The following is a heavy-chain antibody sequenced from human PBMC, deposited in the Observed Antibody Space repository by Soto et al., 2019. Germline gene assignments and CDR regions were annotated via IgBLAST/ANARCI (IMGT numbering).Heavy chain of an antibody. V-gene: IGHV3-66*01. J-gene: IGHJ6*02. CDR3: ARVSTTIGYYYYGMDV. D-gene: IGHD1-1*01. CDR2: IYSGGST. CDR1: GFTVSSNY. Sequence: PGGCLRLSCAASGFTVSSNYMSWVRQAPGKGLEWVSVIYSGGSTYYADSVKGRLTISRDNSKNTLYLQMNSLRAEDTAVYYCARVSTTIGYYYYGMDVWGQGTTVTVSS.